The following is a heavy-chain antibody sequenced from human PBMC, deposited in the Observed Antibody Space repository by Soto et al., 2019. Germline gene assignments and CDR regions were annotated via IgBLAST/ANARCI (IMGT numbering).Heavy chain of an antibody. J-gene: IGHJ4*02. V-gene: IGHV5-51*01. CDR2: IYGGDSET. CDR3: TRHTSDRYGSEY. Sequence: GESLKISCKGSGYSFISYWIGWGRQMPGKGLELKGIIYGGDSETRYSPSFQGQVSISVDKSMSTAYLQWSSLKASDTAMYYCTRHTSDRYGSEYWGQGTLVTVSS. CDR1: GYSFISYW. D-gene: IGHD5-18*01.